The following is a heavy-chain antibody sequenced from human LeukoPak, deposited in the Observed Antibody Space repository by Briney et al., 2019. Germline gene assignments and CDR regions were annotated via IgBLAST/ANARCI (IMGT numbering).Heavy chain of an antibody. Sequence: PSETLSLTCAVYGGSFSGYYWSWIRQPPGKGLEWIGEINHSGSTHYNPSLKSRVTISVDTSKNQFSLKLSSVTAADTAVYYCARVRGYSYGLGVYYYYGMDVWGQGTTVTVSS. J-gene: IGHJ6*02. CDR1: GGSFSGYY. D-gene: IGHD5-18*01. CDR2: INHSGST. CDR3: ARVRGYSYGLGVYYYYGMDV. V-gene: IGHV4-34*01.